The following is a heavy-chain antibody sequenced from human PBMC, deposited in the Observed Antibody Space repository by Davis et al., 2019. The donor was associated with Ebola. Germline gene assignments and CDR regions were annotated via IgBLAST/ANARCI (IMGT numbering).Heavy chain of an antibody. CDR1: GGTFSSYA. J-gene: IGHJ4*02. CDR3: ARLYCSTTTCYESDY. V-gene: IGHV1-18*01. CDR2: ISAYNGNT. Sequence: ASVKVSCKASGGTFSSYAISWVRQAPGQGLEWMGWISAYNGNTNYAQKVQGRVTMTTDTSTSTAYMELRSLRSDDTAVYYCARLYCSTTTCYESDYWGQGTLVTVSS. D-gene: IGHD2-2*01.